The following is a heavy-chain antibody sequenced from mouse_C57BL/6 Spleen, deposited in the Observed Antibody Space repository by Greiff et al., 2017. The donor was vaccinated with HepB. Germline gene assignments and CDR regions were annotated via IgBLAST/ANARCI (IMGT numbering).Heavy chain of an antibody. CDR3: ARGYYGSSTWFAY. V-gene: IGHV1-76*01. CDR2: IYPGSGNT. J-gene: IGHJ3*01. D-gene: IGHD1-1*01. CDR1: GYTFTDYY. Sequence: QVQLQQSGAELVRPGASVKLSCKASGYTFTDYYINWMKQRPGQGLEWIARIYPGSGNTYYNEKFKGKATLTAEKSSSTAYMQLSSLTSEDSAVYFCARGYYGSSTWFAYWGQGTLVTVSA.